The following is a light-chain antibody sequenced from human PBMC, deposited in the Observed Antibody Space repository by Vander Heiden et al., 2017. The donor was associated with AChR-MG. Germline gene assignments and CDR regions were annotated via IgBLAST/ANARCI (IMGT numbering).Light chain of an antibody. CDR2: SNN. Sequence: SVLTQPPSASGTPGQRVTISCSGSSSNIGSNTVNWYQQLPGTAPKLLIYSNNQRPSGVPDRFSGSKSGTSASLAISGLQSEDEADYYCAAWDDSLNGPVFGGGTKLTGL. CDR1: SSNIGSNT. CDR3: AAWDDSLNGPV. V-gene: IGLV1-44*01. J-gene: IGLJ3*02.